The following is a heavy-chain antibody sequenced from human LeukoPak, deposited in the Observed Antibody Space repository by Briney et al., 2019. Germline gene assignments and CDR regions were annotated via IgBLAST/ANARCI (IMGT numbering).Heavy chain of an antibody. CDR2: ITRSSNYI. Sequence: GGSLRLSCAASGFTFDDYAVHWVRQVPGKGLEWVSSITRSSNYIYYADSVKGRFTISRDNAKNSLYLQMNSLRAEDTAVYYCARNTYYYDSSGKRYYYYMDVWGKGTTVTVSS. J-gene: IGHJ6*03. CDR1: GFTFDDYA. CDR3: ARNTYYYDSSGKRYYYYMDV. V-gene: IGHV3-21*01. D-gene: IGHD3-22*01.